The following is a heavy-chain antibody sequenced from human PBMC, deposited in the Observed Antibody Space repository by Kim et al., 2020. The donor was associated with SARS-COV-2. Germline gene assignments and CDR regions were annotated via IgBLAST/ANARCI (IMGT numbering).Heavy chain of an antibody. CDR2: ISWNSGNI. CDR1: GFTFDDYA. Sequence: SLRLSCAASGFTFDDYAMHWVRQAPGKGLEWVSGISWNSGNIGYADSVKGRFTISRDNAKNSLYLQMNSLRAEDTALYYCAKEVRYYYDSSGYYSSWG. CDR3: AKEVRYYYDSSGYYSS. V-gene: IGHV3-9*01. J-gene: IGHJ5*01. D-gene: IGHD3-22*01.